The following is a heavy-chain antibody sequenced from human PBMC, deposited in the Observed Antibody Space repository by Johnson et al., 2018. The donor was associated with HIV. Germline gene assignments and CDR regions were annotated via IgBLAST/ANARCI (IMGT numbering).Heavy chain of an antibody. CDR1: GFTFRSYA. CDR2: ISYDGSNK. J-gene: IGHJ3*02. Sequence: EQLVESGGGVMQPGKSLRLSCEASGFTFRSYAMHWVRQAPGKGLEWVAVISYDGSNKYYADSVKGRYTISRDNSNNTLYVQMNSLRAEDTAVYYCATPQGWSTLDAFDSWGQGTMVTVSS. V-gene: IGHV3-30-3*01. CDR3: ATPQGWSTLDAFDS. D-gene: IGHD2-15*01.